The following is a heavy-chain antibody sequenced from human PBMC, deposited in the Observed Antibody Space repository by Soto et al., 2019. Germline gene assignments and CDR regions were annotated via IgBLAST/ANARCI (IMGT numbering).Heavy chain of an antibody. V-gene: IGHV5-51*01. Sequence: GESLKISCKGSGYSFTSYWIGWVRQMPGKGLEWMGIIYPGDSDTRYSPSFQGQVTISADKSISTAYLQWSSLKASDTAMYYCAVITMVRGVIKGFDYWGQGPLVTVSS. CDR3: AVITMVRGVIKGFDY. CDR2: IYPGDSDT. CDR1: GYSFTSYW. J-gene: IGHJ4*02. D-gene: IGHD3-10*01.